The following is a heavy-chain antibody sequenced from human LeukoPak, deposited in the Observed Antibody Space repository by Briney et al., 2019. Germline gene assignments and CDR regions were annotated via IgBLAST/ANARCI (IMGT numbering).Heavy chain of an antibody. V-gene: IGHV4-39*01. Sequence: SETLSLTCTVSGASISSSSYYWGWIRQPPGKGLEWIGSIFYGGSTYNNPSLKSRVTISVDTSKNQFSLKLSSVTAADTAVYYCASVAYCYGYYFDYWGQGTLVTVSS. D-gene: IGHD5-18*01. CDR2: IFYGGST. CDR3: ASVAYCYGYYFDY. CDR1: GASISSSSYY. J-gene: IGHJ4*02.